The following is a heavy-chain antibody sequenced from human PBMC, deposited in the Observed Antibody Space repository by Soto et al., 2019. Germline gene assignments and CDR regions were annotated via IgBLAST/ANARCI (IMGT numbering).Heavy chain of an antibody. D-gene: IGHD3-16*02. CDR3: ARDLFIADYVWGSYRYTIDN. CDR1: GFTFSSYS. CDR2: ISSSSSYI. Sequence: PGGSLRLSCAASGFTFSSYSMNWVRQAPGKGLEWVSSISSSSSYIYYADSVKGRFTISRDNAKNSLYLQMNSLRAEDIAVYYCARDLFIADYVWGSYRYTIDNWVQGTLVTVSS. V-gene: IGHV3-21*03. J-gene: IGHJ4*02.